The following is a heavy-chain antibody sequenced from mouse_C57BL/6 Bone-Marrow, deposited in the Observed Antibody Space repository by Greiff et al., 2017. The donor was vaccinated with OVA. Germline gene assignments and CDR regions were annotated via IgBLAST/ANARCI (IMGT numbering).Heavy chain of an antibody. J-gene: IGHJ4*01. CDR3: ASDYYGSSYDAMDY. D-gene: IGHD1-1*01. V-gene: IGHV1-82*01. CDR2: IYPGDGGT. CDR1: GYAFSSSW. Sequence: QVQLQQSGPELVKPGASVKISCKASGYAFSSSWMNWVKQRPGKGLEWIGRIYPGDGGTNYNGKFKGKATLTADKSSSTAYMQLSSLTSEDSAVYFCASDYYGSSYDAMDYWGQGTSVTVSA.